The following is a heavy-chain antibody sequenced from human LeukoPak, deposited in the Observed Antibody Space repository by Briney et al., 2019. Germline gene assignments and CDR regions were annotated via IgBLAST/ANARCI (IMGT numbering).Heavy chain of an antibody. CDR3: TTFNVDIVAAMRGY. Sequence: GGALRLSCAASGFTFSHAWMSWVRQAPGKGLEWVGRIKIKSDGGTTDYAARVKGRFTISKDGSETTIYLQMNSLKTEDTAVYYCTTFNVDIVAAMRGYWGQGTLVTVSS. CDR2: IKIKSDGGTT. CDR1: GFTFSHAW. J-gene: IGHJ4*02. D-gene: IGHD5-12*01. V-gene: IGHV3-15*01.